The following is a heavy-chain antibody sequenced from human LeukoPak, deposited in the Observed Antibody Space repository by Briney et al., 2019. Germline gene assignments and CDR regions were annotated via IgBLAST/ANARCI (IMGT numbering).Heavy chain of an antibody. CDR1: GFTFSNYW. CDR2: IHQHGNER. D-gene: IGHD3-9*01. Sequence: GGSLRLSCAASGFTFSNYWMSWVRQAPGKGLEWVASIHQHGNERYFVDSVKGRFTISRDNSKNTLYLQMNSLRAEDTAVYYCANPTYYDILTGYFYWGQGTLVTVSS. J-gene: IGHJ4*02. V-gene: IGHV3-7*03. CDR3: ANPTYYDILTGYFY.